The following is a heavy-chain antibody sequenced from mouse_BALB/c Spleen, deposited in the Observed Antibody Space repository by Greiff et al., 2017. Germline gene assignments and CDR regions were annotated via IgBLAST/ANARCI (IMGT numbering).Heavy chain of an antibody. J-gene: IGHJ3*01. CDR1: GYSITSGYY. V-gene: IGHV3-6*02. CDR2: ISYDGSN. Sequence: EVKLVESGPGLVKPSQSLSLTCSVTGYSITSGYYWNWIRKFPGNKLEWMGYISYDGSNNYNPSLKNRISITRDTSKNQFFLKLNSVTTEDTATYYCARDRELGWFAYWGQGTLVTVSA. CDR3: ARDRELGWFAY. D-gene: IGHD4-1*01.